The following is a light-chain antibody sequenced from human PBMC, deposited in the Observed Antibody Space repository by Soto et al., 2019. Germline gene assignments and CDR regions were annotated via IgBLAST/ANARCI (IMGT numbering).Light chain of an antibody. CDR2: DAA. Sequence: EIVLTQSQGTLSLSPGERITLSCRASQSVDRNSLAWYQQKPGQAPRLLIYDAASRATGIPDRFSGSWSGTDFTLTITRLEPGDFAMYYCQQRSNWPPRITFGQGTRLEIK. J-gene: IGKJ5*01. CDR1: QSVDRNS. V-gene: IGKV3D-20*02. CDR3: QQRSNWPPRIT.